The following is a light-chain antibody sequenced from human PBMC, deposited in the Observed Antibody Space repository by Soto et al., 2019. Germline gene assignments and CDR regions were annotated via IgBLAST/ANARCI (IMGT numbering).Light chain of an antibody. Sequence: EIVLTQSPGTLSLSPGERATLSCRASQSVTSSYLAWYQQKPGQYPRLLIYGASSRATGIPDRFSGSGSGTDFTLTIIRLEPEDFAVYYCQQYGSSPRTFGQGTKVEIK. V-gene: IGKV3-20*01. CDR2: GAS. CDR3: QQYGSSPRT. CDR1: QSVTSSY. J-gene: IGKJ1*01.